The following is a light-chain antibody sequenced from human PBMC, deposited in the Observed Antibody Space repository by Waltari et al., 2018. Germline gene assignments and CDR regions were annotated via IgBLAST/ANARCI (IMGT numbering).Light chain of an antibody. CDR3: TSYATGSSYI. J-gene: IGLJ1*01. V-gene: IGLV2-14*03. Sequence: QSALTQPASVSGSPGQSITISCTGTSNDVGGYNYVSWYQQHPGKAPKLMIYDVSDRPSGVSNRFSGSKSGNTASLPISGLQAEDEAEYYCTSYATGSSYIFGGGTKVTVL. CDR1: SNDVGGYNY. CDR2: DVS.